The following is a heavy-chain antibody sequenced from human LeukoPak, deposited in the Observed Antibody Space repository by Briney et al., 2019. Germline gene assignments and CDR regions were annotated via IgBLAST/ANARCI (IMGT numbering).Heavy chain of an antibody. V-gene: IGHV4-59*01. Sequence: SETLSLTCAVYGGSFSGYYWSWIRQPPGKGLEWIGYIYYSGSTNYNPSLKSRVTISVDTSKNQFSLKLSSVTAADTAVYYCARDGNYGDFAFDIWGQGTMVTVSS. CDR1: GGSFSGYY. CDR2: IYYSGST. J-gene: IGHJ3*02. D-gene: IGHD4-17*01. CDR3: ARDGNYGDFAFDI.